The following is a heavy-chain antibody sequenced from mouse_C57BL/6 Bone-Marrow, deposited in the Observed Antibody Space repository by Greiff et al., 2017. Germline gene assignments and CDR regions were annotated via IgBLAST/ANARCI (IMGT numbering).Heavy chain of an antibody. CDR3: TTCYGSSYVWFAY. V-gene: IGHV14-1*01. Sequence: VQLQQSGAELVRPGASVKLSCTASGFNIKDYYMHWVKQRPEQGLEWIGRIDPEDGDTEYAPKFQGKATMTADTSSNTAYLQLSSLTSEDTAVYYCTTCYGSSYVWFAYWGQGTLVTVSA. D-gene: IGHD1-1*01. CDR2: IDPEDGDT. J-gene: IGHJ3*01. CDR1: GFNIKDYY.